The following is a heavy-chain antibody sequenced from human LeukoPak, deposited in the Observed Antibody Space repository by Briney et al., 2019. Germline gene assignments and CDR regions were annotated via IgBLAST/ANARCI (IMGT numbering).Heavy chain of an antibody. CDR1: GFTFSSYA. J-gene: IGHJ4*02. V-gene: IGHV3-30-3*01. CDR2: ISYDGSNK. D-gene: IGHD1-26*01. Sequence: PGGSLRLSCAASGFTFSSYAMHWVRQAPGKGLEWVAVISYDGSNKYYADSVKGRFTISRDNSKNTLYLQMNSLRAEDTAVYYCARDWEVGTYYFDYWGQGTLVTVSS. CDR3: ARDWEVGTYYFDY.